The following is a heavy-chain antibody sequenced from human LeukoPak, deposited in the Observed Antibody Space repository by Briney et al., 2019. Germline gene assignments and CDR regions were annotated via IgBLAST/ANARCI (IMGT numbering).Heavy chain of an antibody. Sequence: SETLSLACTVSGGSVSSSSYYWAWIRQPPGKGLEWIGSIYYSGLTNYSPSLKSRVTISLDTSKNQFSLNINFVTAADTAVYYCARDVPGGRNDYWGQGTLVTVSS. V-gene: IGHV4-39*07. CDR3: ARDVPGGRNDY. D-gene: IGHD3-16*01. J-gene: IGHJ4*02. CDR1: GGSVSSSSYY. CDR2: IYYSGLT.